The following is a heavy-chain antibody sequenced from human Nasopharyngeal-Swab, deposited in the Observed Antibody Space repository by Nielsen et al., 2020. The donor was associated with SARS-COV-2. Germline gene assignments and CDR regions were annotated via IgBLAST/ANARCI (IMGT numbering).Heavy chain of an antibody. D-gene: IGHD6-13*01. Sequence: GEPLKISCAASGFTFSSYAMHWVRQAPGKGLEWVAVISYDGSNKYYADSVKGRFTISRDNSKNTLYLQMNSLRAEDTAVYYCARVDSSSWYGVDYWGQGTLVTVSS. V-gene: IGHV3-30-3*01. CDR1: GFTFSSYA. CDR2: ISYDGSNK. J-gene: IGHJ4*02. CDR3: ARVDSSSWYGVDY.